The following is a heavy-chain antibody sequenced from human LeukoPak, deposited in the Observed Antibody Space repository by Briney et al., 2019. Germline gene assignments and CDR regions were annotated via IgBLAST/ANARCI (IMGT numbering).Heavy chain of an antibody. CDR3: ARDKETYQLLNRQGGFDP. CDR2: INHSGST. J-gene: IGHJ5*02. CDR1: GGSFSGYY. V-gene: IGHV4-34*01. Sequence: PSETLSLTCAVYGGSFSGYYWSWIRQPPGKGLEWIGEINHSGSTNYNPSPKSRVTISVDTSKNQFSLKLSSVTAADTAVYYCARDKETYQLLNRQGGFDPWGQGTLVTVSS. D-gene: IGHD2-2*01.